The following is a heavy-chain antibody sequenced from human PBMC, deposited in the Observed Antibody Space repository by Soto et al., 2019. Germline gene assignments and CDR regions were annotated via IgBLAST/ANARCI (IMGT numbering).Heavy chain of an antibody. D-gene: IGHD3-10*01. CDR2: IYYSGST. V-gene: IGHV4-59*01. J-gene: IGHJ4*02. Sequence: SETLSLTCPVSGGSISSYYWSWIRQPPGKGLEWIGYIYYSGSTSYNPSLKSRVTISVDTSKNQFSLKLSSVTAADTALYYCARTYGRNFDYWGQGTLVTVSS. CDR1: GGSISSYY. CDR3: ARTYGRNFDY.